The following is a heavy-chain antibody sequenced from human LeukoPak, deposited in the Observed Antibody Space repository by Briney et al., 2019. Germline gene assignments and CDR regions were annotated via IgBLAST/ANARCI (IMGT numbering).Heavy chain of an antibody. Sequence: GGSLRLSCSASGFTFSSYAIHWVRQAPGKGLEYGSAISSNGGSTYYADSVKGRFTISRDNSKNTLYLQMSSLRAEDTAVYYCVKEDSSSWYGNWFDPWGQGTLVTVSS. CDR1: GFTFSSYA. V-gene: IGHV3-64D*06. CDR2: ISSNGGST. J-gene: IGHJ5*02. D-gene: IGHD6-13*01. CDR3: VKEDSSSWYGNWFDP.